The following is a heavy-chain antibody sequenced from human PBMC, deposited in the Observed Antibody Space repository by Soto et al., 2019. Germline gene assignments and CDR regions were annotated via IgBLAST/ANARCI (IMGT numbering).Heavy chain of an antibody. Sequence: QVQLVESGGGLFKPGGSLRLSCAASGFAFSDPYMSWIRQAPGKGLEWISYISSSCSTIYYADSVKGRFTISRDNAKKSLYLQMDSLTADDTAVYYCARGGASVTTPFDYWGQGTQVTVSS. CDR3: ARGGASVTTPFDY. J-gene: IGHJ4*02. V-gene: IGHV3-11*01. D-gene: IGHD4-17*01. CDR1: GFAFSDPY. CDR2: ISSSCSTI.